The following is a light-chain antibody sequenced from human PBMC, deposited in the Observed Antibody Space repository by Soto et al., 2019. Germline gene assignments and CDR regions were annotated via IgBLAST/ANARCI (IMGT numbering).Light chain of an antibody. J-gene: IGKJ4*01. CDR1: QSVSSSY. Sequence: DIVLTQSPGTLSLSPGERATLSCRASQSVSSSYLAWYQRKPGQAPRLLIYGASSRATGIPDRFSGSGSRTDFTLTISRLEPEDFAVYYCQQYGSSPLTFGGGTKVDIK. V-gene: IGKV3-20*01. CDR2: GAS. CDR3: QQYGSSPLT.